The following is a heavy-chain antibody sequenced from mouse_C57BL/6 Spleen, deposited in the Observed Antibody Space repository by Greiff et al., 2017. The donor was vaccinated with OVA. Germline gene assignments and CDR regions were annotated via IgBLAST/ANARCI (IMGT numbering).Heavy chain of an antibody. CDR1: GYTFTSYW. CDR3: ARSNFDV. CDR2: IDPSDSYT. J-gene: IGHJ1*03. Sequence: VQLQQSGAELVMPGASVKLSCKASGYTFTSYWMHWVKQRPGQGLEWIGEIDPSDSYTNYNQKFKGKSTLTVDKSSSTAYMQLSSLISEDSAVYYCARSNFDVWGTGTTVTVSS. V-gene: IGHV1-69*01.